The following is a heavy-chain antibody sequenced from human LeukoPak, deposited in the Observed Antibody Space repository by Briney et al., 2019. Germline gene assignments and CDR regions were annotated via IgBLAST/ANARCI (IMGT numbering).Heavy chain of an antibody. CDR3: ARHSSLHGSAV. Sequence: SETLSLTCTVSGGSISSSSYYWGWIRQPPGKGLEWIGSIYYSGSSYYNPSLKSRVTISVDTSKNQFSLKLSSVTAADTAVYYCARHSSLHGSAVWGKGTTVTISS. V-gene: IGHV4-39*01. J-gene: IGHJ6*04. CDR1: GGSISSSSYY. D-gene: IGHD6-19*01. CDR2: IYYSGSS.